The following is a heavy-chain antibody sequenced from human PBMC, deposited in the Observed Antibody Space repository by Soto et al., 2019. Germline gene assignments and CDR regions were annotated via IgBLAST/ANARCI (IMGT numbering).Heavy chain of an antibody. Sequence: TLVNPTQTLTLTCAFAGFSVSTDGMFVSWLRQPPGKAVEWLALSAREDDKYYSASLKTRLTIAKDTSKSQLVLTRTNVDTADTASYNRAQPAFYYDVSGSYHGYEFDYWGQGTLVTVSS. J-gene: IGHJ4*02. D-gene: IGHD3-22*01. CDR2: SAREDDK. V-gene: IGHV2-70*12. CDR3: AQPAFYYDVSGSYHGYEFDY. CDR1: GFSVSTDGMF.